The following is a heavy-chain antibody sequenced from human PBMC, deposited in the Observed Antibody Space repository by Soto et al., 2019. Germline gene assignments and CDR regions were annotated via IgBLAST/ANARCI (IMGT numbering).Heavy chain of an antibody. D-gene: IGHD4-17*01. CDR2: IIPIFGTA. V-gene: IGHV1-69*01. CDR3: ASGAIYGGNSFDY. Sequence: QVQLVQSGAEVKKPGSSVKVSCKASGGTFSSYAISWVRQAPGQELEWLGGIIPIFGTANYAEKFQGRVTITADESTSTVYMELSSLRSEYTAVYYCASGAIYGGNSFDYWGQGTLVTVSS. J-gene: IGHJ4*02. CDR1: GGTFSSYA.